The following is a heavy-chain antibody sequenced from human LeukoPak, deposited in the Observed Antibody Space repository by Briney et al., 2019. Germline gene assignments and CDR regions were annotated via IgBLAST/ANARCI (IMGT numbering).Heavy chain of an antibody. D-gene: IGHD4-17*01. J-gene: IGHJ3*02. Sequence: PGGSLRLSCAASGFTFSSYSMNWVRQAPGKGLEWVPSISSSSSSYIYYADSVKGRFTISRDNAKNSLYLQMNSLRAEDTAVYYCARVRHHGDSGAFDIWGQGTMVTVSS. V-gene: IGHV3-21*01. CDR2: ISSSSSSYI. CDR1: GFTFSSYS. CDR3: ARVRHHGDSGAFDI.